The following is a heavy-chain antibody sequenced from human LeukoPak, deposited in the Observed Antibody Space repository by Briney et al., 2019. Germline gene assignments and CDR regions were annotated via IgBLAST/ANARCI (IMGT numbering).Heavy chain of an antibody. V-gene: IGHV3-23*01. CDR3: ANRLGYCSNADCS. CDR2: ISGSGAST. D-gene: IGHD2-8*01. J-gene: IGHJ5*02. Sequence: GGSLRLSCAASGFTFSTYAMSWVRQAPGKGLEWVSAISGSGASTYYAASVKGRFTISRDNSKNTLYLQMNSLRAEDTALYYCANRLGYCSNADCSWSQGALVTVSS. CDR1: GFTFSTYA.